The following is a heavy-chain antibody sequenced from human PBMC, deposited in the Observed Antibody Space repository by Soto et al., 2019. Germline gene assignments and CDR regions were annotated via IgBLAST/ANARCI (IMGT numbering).Heavy chain of an antibody. CDR3: ARVMAWGPYYFDY. J-gene: IGHJ4*02. D-gene: IGHD3-10*01. CDR1: GGSISSYY. CDR2: IYYSGST. Sequence: SETLSLTCTVSGGSISSYYWSWIRQPPGKGLEWIGYIYYSGSTNYNPSLKSRVTISVDTSKNQFSLKLSSVTAADTAVYYCARVMAWGPYYFDYWGQGTLVTVSS. V-gene: IGHV4-59*01.